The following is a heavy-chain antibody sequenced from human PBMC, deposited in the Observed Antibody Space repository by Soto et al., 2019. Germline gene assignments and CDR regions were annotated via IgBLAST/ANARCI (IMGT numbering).Heavy chain of an antibody. CDR2: IKQDGSEK. CDR3: ARTYDFWSGSWKA. J-gene: IGHJ5*02. Sequence: PGGSLRLSCAASGFTFSSYWMSWVRQAPGKGLEWVANIKQDGSEKYYVDSVKGRFTISRDNAKNSPYLQMNSLRAEDTAVYYCARTYDFWSGSWKAWGQGTLVTVSS. D-gene: IGHD3-3*01. CDR1: GFTFSSYW. V-gene: IGHV3-7*01.